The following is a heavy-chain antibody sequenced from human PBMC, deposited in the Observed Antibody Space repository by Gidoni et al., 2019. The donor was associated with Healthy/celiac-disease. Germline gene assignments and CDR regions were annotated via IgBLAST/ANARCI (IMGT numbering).Heavy chain of an antibody. J-gene: IGHJ6*02. Sequence: QVQLVQSGAEVKKPGSSVKVSCKASGGTFSSYAISWVRQAPGQGLEWMGGIIPIFGTANYAQKFQGRVTITADKSTSTAYMELSSLRSEDTAVYYCARDIVATIGYYYYYGMDVWGQGTTVTVSS. D-gene: IGHD5-12*01. V-gene: IGHV1-69*06. CDR1: GGTFSSYA. CDR3: ARDIVATIGYYYYYGMDV. CDR2: IIPIFGTA.